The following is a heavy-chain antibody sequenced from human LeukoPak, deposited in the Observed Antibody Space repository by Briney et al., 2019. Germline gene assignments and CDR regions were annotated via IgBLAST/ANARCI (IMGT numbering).Heavy chain of an antibody. CDR3: ARGWELSDFDY. CDR1: GYTFTSYD. CDR2: MNPNSGNT. V-gene: IGHV1-8*03. Sequence: ASVRVSSTVSGYTFTSYDINWVRQATGQGLEWMGWMNPNSGNTGYTQKFQGRVTITRNNSISTAYMELSSLRSEDTAVYYCARGWELSDFDYWGQGTLVTVSS. J-gene: IGHJ4*02. D-gene: IGHD1-26*01.